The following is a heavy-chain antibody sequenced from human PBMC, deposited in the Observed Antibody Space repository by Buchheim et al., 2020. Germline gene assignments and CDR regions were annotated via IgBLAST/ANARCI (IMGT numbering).Heavy chain of an antibody. CDR2: INKDGSER. D-gene: IGHD6-13*01. J-gene: IGHJ4*02. CDR1: GFTFSGYW. V-gene: IGHV3-7*01. Sequence: EVQLVESGGGLVQPGGSLRLSCRGSGFTFSGYWMSWVRQAPGKGLEWVANINKDGSERYHVDSVKGRFTVSRDNAEKSPYLQMNSLRGEDTAVYYCARGHTSSAGIYWGQGTL. CDR3: ARGHTSSAGIY.